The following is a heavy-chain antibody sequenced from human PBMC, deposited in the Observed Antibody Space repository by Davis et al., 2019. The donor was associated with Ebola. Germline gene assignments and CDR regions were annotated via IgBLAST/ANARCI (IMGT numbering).Heavy chain of an antibody. Sequence: GESLKISCAASGFTFTSYAMTWVRQAPGKGLEWVSTISGSGGSTYYADSVKGRFTISKDMSKNTLYLQMNSLRLDDTAIYYCAKEFGDHESFLYYYMDVWGQGTTVTVTS. CDR3: AKEFGDHESFLYYYMDV. D-gene: IGHD4-17*01. CDR2: ISGSGGST. CDR1: GFTFTSYA. J-gene: IGHJ6*03. V-gene: IGHV3-23*01.